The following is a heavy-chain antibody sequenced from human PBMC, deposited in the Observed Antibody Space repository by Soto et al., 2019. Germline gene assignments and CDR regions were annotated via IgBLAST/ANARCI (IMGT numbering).Heavy chain of an antibody. J-gene: IGHJ6*02. Sequence: TFSSYGMHWVRQAPGKGLEWVAVIWYDGSNKYYADSVKGRFTISRDNAKNTLYLQMNSLRAEDTAVYYCARDGGSGSYYTYYYYGMDVWGQGTTVTVSS. V-gene: IGHV3-33*01. CDR1: TFSSYG. CDR2: IWYDGSNK. D-gene: IGHD1-26*01. CDR3: ARDGGSGSYYTYYYYGMDV.